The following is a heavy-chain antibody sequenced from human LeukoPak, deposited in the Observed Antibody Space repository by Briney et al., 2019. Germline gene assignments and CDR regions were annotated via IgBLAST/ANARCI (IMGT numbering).Heavy chain of an antibody. CDR3: ARRRVGFDAGEFDY. CDR2: VHTRGSF. J-gene: IGHJ4*02. CDR1: GGSISGVY. D-gene: IGHD1-26*01. V-gene: IGHV4-4*09. Sequence: PSETLSLTCTVSGGSISGVYWNFIRQTPRQGLEWVGYVHTRGSFSSNPSLKNRLSFSIDTSKNRASLRLSSVTAADTAIYYCARRRVGFDAGEFDYWGQGTPVTVSS.